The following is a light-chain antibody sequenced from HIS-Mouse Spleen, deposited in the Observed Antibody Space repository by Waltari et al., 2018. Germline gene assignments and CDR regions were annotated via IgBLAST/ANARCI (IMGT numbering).Light chain of an antibody. CDR3: QQSYSTPLT. CDR2: AAS. CDR1: QSISSY. V-gene: IGKV1-39*01. J-gene: IGKJ4*01. Sequence: DIQLTQPPSSLSASVRARVTITCRASQSISSYLNWYQQKPGKAPKLLIYAASSLQSGVPSRFSGSGSGTDFTLTISSLQPEDFATYYCQQSYSTPLTFGGGTKVEIK.